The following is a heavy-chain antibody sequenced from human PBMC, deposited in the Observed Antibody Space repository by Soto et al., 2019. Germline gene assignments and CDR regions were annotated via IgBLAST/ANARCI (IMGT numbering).Heavy chain of an antibody. Sequence: EVQLVESGGGLVQPGGSLRLSCAASGFTFRSYWMHWVRQAPGKGLVWVSRINSDGSTTTYADSVKGRFTISRDNAKNTLYLQMNSLRAEDAAVYYCARSLNSGSTFDPWGQGTLVTVSS. CDR3: ARSLNSGSTFDP. V-gene: IGHV3-74*01. J-gene: IGHJ5*02. CDR1: GFTFRSYW. D-gene: IGHD6-6*01. CDR2: INSDGSTT.